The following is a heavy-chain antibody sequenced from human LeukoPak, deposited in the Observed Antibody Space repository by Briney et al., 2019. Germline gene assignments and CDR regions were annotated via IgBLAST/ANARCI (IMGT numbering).Heavy chain of an antibody. J-gene: IGHJ4*02. CDR1: GGSISSSSYY. CDR2: IYYSGST. Sequence: SETLSLTCTVSGGSISSSSYYWGWIRQPPGKGLEWIGSIYYSGSTYYNPSLKSRVTISVDTSKNQFSLKLSSVTAADTAVYYCASHGGRRFLEWLLYKGSFDYWGQGTQVTVSS. V-gene: IGHV4-39*01. D-gene: IGHD3-3*01. CDR3: ASHGGRRFLEWLLYKGSFDY.